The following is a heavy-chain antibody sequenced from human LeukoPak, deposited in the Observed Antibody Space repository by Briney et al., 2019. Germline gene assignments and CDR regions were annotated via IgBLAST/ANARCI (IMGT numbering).Heavy chain of an antibody. CDR3: ARLCSTSCYYYYYYGMDV. CDR2: IYYSGST. D-gene: IGHD2-2*01. V-gene: IGHV4-31*03. CDR1: GGSISSGGYY. J-gene: IGHJ6*02. Sequence: SQTLSLTCTVSGGSISSGGYYWSWIRQHPGKGLEWIGYIYYSGSTYYNPSLKSRVTISVDTSKNQFSLKLSSVTAADTAVYYCARLCSTSCYYYYYYGMDVWGQGTTVTVSS.